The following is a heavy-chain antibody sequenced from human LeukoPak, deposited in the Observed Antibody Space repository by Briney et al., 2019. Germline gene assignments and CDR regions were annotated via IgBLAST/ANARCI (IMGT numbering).Heavy chain of an antibody. CDR3: AKTDSTIPNLLDV. Sequence: GGSLRLSCAASGFAFNKYWVHWVRQVPGKGLLWVSGINGDGSSTMYADSVKGRFTISRDNAKNTLYLQMNSLRAEDTAVYYCAKTDSTIPNLLDVWGQGTTVTVSS. V-gene: IGHV3-74*03. CDR2: INGDGSST. CDR1: GFAFNKYW. D-gene: IGHD2-15*01. J-gene: IGHJ6*02.